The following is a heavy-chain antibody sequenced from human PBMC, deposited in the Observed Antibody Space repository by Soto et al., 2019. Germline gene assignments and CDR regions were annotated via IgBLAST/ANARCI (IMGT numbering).Heavy chain of an antibody. CDR2: IYYSGST. CDR3: ARRGTSSWISPIESAG. J-gene: IGHJ6*02. CDR1: GGSVSSGSYY. Sequence: SETLSLTCTVSGGSVSSGSYYWSWIRQPPGKGLEWIGYIYYSGSTNYSPSLKSRVTISVDTSKNQFSLKLSSVTAADTAVYYCARRGTSSWISPIESAGWGQGTTVTVAS. V-gene: IGHV4-61*01. D-gene: IGHD6-13*01.